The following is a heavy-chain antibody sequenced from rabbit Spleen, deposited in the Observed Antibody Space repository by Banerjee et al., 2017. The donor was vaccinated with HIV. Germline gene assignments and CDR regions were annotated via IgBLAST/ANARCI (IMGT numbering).Heavy chain of an antibody. D-gene: IGHD6-1*01. CDR1: GFSFSSSYY. J-gene: IGHJ2*01. V-gene: IGHV1S40*01. CDR3: VRGEFSDGDADYLYATGPFDP. Sequence: QSLEESGGDLVKPGASLTLTCTASGFSFSSSYYMCWVRQAPGKGLEWIGCIHTGSGGTYYASWAKGRFTISKTSSTTVTLQMTSLTVADTATYFCVRGEFSDGDADYLYATGPFDPWGPGTLVTVS. CDR2: IHTGSGGT.